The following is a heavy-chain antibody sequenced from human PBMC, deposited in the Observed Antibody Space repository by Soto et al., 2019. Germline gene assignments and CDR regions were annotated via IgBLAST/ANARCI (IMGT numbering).Heavy chain of an antibody. J-gene: IGHJ4*02. CDR2: ISGSGGST. Sequence: GGSLRLSCAASGFTFSSYAMSWVRQAPGKGLEWVSAISGSGGSTYYADSVKGRFTISRDNSKNTLYLQMNSLRAEDTAVYYCAKDPPIYSKYAYVFDYWGQGTLVTVSS. CDR3: AKDPPIYSKYAYVFDY. D-gene: IGHD4-4*01. CDR1: GFTFSSYA. V-gene: IGHV3-23*01.